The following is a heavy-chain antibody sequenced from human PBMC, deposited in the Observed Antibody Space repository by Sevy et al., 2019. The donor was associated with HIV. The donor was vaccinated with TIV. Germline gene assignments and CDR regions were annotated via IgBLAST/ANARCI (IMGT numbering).Heavy chain of an antibody. CDR3: AKRTDYDILTGYYCFDY. CDR2: ISGSGGST. D-gene: IGHD3-9*01. V-gene: IGHV3-23*01. J-gene: IGHJ4*02. CDR1: GFTFSSYA. Sequence: GGSLRLSCAASGFTFSSYAMSWVRQAPGKGLEWVSAISGSGGSTYYADSVKGRFTISRDNSKNTLYLQMNSLRAEDTAVYYCAKRTDYDILTGYYCFDYWGQGTLVTVSS.